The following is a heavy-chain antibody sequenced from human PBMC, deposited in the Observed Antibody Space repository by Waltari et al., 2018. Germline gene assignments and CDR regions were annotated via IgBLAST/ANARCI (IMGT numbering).Heavy chain of an antibody. CDR2: INHSGST. Sequence: QVQLQQWGAGLLKPSETLSLTCAVYGGSFSGYYWSWIRQPPGKGLELIGEINHSGSTNYNPSLKSRVTISVDTSKNQFSLKLSSVTAADTAVYYCARGRGDYIWGSYRSAVDYWGQGTLVTVSS. CDR1: GGSFSGYY. D-gene: IGHD3-16*02. CDR3: ARGRGDYIWGSYRSAVDY. J-gene: IGHJ4*02. V-gene: IGHV4-34*01.